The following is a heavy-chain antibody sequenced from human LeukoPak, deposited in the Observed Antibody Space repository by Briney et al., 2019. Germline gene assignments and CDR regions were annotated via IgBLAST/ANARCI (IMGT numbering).Heavy chain of an antibody. CDR1: GGSISSGSYY. J-gene: IGHJ4*02. V-gene: IGHV4-61*02. D-gene: IGHD1-14*01. CDR3: ATQHHDYFDY. CDR2: IYTSGST. Sequence: SQTLSLTCTVSGGSISSGSYYWSWIRQPAGKGLEWIGRIYTSGSTNCNPSLKSRVTISVDTSKNQFSLKLSSVTAADTAVYYCATQHHDYFDYWGQGTLVTVSS.